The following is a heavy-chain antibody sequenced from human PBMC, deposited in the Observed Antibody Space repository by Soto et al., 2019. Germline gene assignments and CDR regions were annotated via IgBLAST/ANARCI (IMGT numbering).Heavy chain of an antibody. V-gene: IGHV4-30-4*01. CDR3: ARADYDYENNWFDP. D-gene: IGHD3-22*01. Sequence: SETLSLTCTVSGGSISSGDYYWSWIRQPPGKGLEWIGYIYYSGSTYYNPSLKSRVTISVDTSKNQFSLKLSSVTAAATAVYYCARADYDYENNWFDPWGKGTLVTVSS. CDR2: IYYSGST. J-gene: IGHJ5*02. CDR1: GGSISSGDYY.